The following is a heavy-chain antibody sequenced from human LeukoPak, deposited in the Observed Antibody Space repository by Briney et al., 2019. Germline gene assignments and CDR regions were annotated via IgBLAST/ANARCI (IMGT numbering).Heavy chain of an antibody. CDR2: ITSRTDGGTT. Sequence: PGGSLRLSCAASGFTFTNDWMSWVRQAPGKGLQWVGRITSRTDGGTTDYAAPVKVRFTRARDDSENKLRLNSNRLKTEDTAVYYCTTYKYGDSVGAFDYWGEGTLVTVSS. V-gene: IGHV3-15*01. D-gene: IGHD4-17*01. CDR1: GFTFTNDW. J-gene: IGHJ4*02. CDR3: TTYKYGDSVGAFDY.